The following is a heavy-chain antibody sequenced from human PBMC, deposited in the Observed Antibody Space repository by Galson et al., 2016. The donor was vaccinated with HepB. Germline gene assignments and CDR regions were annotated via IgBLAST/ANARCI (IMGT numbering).Heavy chain of an antibody. J-gene: IGHJ4*02. D-gene: IGHD1-26*01. CDR1: GYTFSDYL. V-gene: IGHV5-10-1*01. CDR2: VDPSDSYV. Sequence: SGAEVKKPGESLTISCTASGYTFSDYLINWVRQTPGKGLEWMGKVDPSDSYVNYSPSFQGHVTISADKSVNTAYLRWSSLEASATAMYYCARSSWDVPYPLRDYWGQGNQVIVSS. CDR3: ARSSWDVPYPLRDY.